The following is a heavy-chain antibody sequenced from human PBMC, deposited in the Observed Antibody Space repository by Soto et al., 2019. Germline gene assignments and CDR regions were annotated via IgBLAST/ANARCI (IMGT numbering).Heavy chain of an antibody. J-gene: IGHJ6*02. CDR3: ARVYYSEYYYYYGMDV. CDR2: IIPIFGTA. CDR1: GGTFSSYA. V-gene: IGHV1-69*13. Sequence: SVKVSCKASGGTFSSYAISWVRQAPGQGLEWMGGIIPIFGTANYAQKFQGRVTITADESTSIAYMELSSLRSEDTAVYYCARVYYSEYYYYYGMDVWGQGTTVTVSS. D-gene: IGHD2-15*01.